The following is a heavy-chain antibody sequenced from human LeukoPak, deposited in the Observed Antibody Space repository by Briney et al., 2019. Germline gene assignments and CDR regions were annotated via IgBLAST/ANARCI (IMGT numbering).Heavy chain of an antibody. CDR1: GGSISSYY. CDR2: IYNSGST. Sequence: PSETLPLTCIVSGGSISSYYWSWIRQPPGKGLEWIGYIYNSGSTNYNPSLKSRVTISVDTSKNQFSLKLSSVTAADTAVYYCARGRYFDLWGQGTLVTVSS. CDR3: ARGRYFDL. V-gene: IGHV4-59*01. J-gene: IGHJ4*02.